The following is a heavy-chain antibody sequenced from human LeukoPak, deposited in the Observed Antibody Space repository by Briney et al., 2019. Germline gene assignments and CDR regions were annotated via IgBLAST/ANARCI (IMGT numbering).Heavy chain of an antibody. CDR2: ISYDGSNK. V-gene: IGHV3-30-3*01. J-gene: IGHJ4*02. D-gene: IGHD6-19*01. CDR1: GFTFSSYA. CDR3: AREGWSGVHFDY. Sequence: GGSLRLSCAASGFTFSSYAMHWARQAPGKGLEWVAVISYDGSNKYYADSVKGRFTISRDNSKNTLYLQMNSLRAEDTAVYYCAREGWSGVHFDYWGQGTLVTVSS.